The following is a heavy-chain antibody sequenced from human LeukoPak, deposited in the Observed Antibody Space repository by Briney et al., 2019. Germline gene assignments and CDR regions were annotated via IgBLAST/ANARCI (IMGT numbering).Heavy chain of an antibody. CDR1: GSTFNNYA. J-gene: IGHJ4*02. V-gene: IGHV3-23*01. Sequence: GGSLRPSCAASGSTFNNYAMSWVRQAPGKGPEWVSTLSGSGGSTYYTDSVKGRFTISRDNFKNTLYLQMNSLRAEDSAVYSCAKMSKYYYDSSGYFDYWGQGALVTVSS. D-gene: IGHD3-22*01. CDR3: AKMSKYYYDSSGYFDY. CDR2: LSGSGGST.